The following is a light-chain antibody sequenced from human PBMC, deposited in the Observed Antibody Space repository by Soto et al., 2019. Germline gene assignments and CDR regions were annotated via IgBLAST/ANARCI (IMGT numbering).Light chain of an antibody. Sequence: EIVLTQSPGTLSLSPGERAALSCRASQSVNNDYLAWYHQKPGRAPRLVIYGASKRATGIPDRFSGSGSGTDLTITISRLEPEEFAVYYCQQDGSSPWTFGQGTNVELK. J-gene: IGKJ1*01. CDR2: GAS. CDR3: QQDGSSPWT. V-gene: IGKV3-20*01. CDR1: QSVNNDY.